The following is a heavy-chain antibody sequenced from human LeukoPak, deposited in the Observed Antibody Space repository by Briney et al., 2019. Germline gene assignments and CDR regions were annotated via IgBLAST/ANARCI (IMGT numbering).Heavy chain of an antibody. CDR1: GYTFTGSY. CDR2: ISPASGAT. D-gene: IGHD3-16*01. V-gene: IGHV1-2*02. CDR3: ANEHGG. J-gene: IGHJ4*02. Sequence: ASVKVSCKASGYTFTGSYMHWVRQAPGQGFEWIGWISPASGATKYAQNFQGGVTLTTDTSITTAYMELSSLTSDDTASYYCANEHGGWGRGTPVTVSS.